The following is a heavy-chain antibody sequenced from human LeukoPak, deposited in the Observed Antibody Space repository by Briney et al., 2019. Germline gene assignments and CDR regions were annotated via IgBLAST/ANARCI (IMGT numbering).Heavy chain of an antibody. CDR1: DYTFTSYG. V-gene: IGHV1-18*01. J-gene: IGHJ4*02. Sequence: ASVKVSCKASDYTFTSYGVSWVRQAPGQGLEWMGWISPYSNNTNYAQNLQGTVTMTTDTSTSTAYMELRSLTSDDTAMYYCARGGPFSIAAARVYYFDYWGQGTLVTVSS. CDR3: ARGGPFSIAAARVYYFDY. D-gene: IGHD6-13*01. CDR2: ISPYSNNT.